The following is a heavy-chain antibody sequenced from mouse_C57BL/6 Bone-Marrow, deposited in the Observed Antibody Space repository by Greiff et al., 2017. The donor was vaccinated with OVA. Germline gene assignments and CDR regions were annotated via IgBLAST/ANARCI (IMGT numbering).Heavy chain of an antibody. CDR1: GYTFTSYG. Sequence: VQVVESGAELARPGASVKLSCKASGYTFTSYGISWVKQRTGQGLEWIGEIYPRSGNTYYNEKFKGKATLTADKSSSTAYMELRSLTSEDSAVYFCARSDYGLSMDYWGQGTSVTVSS. D-gene: IGHD1-2*01. V-gene: IGHV1-81*01. J-gene: IGHJ4*01. CDR2: IYPRSGNT. CDR3: ARSDYGLSMDY.